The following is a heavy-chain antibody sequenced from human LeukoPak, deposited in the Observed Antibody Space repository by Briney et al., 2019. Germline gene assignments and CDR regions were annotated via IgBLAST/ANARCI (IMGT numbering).Heavy chain of an antibody. V-gene: IGHV4-4*02. Sequence: PSGTLSLTCAVSGGSISSSNWWSWVRHPPGKGLEWIGEIYHSGSTNYNPSLKSRVTISVDKSKNQFSLKLSSVTAADTAVYYCARDNIVVVAATKAYYFDYWGQGTLVTVSS. CDR2: IYHSGST. J-gene: IGHJ4*02. CDR3: ARDNIVVVAATKAYYFDY. CDR1: GGSISSSNW. D-gene: IGHD2-15*01.